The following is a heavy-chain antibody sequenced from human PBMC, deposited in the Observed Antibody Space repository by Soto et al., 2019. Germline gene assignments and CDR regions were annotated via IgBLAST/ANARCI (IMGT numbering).Heavy chain of an antibody. V-gene: IGHV4-59*08. CDR1: GGSISSYY. CDR2: IYYSGST. J-gene: IGHJ5*02. D-gene: IGHD2-2*01. Sequence: SETLSLTCTVSGGSISSYYWSWIRQPPGKGLEWIGYIYYSGSTNYNPSLKSRVTISVDTSKNHFSLKLSSVTAADTAVYYCARHGAPYLKKDIVVVPAAEGYNWFDPWGQGTLVTVSS. CDR3: ARHGAPYLKKDIVVVPAAEGYNWFDP.